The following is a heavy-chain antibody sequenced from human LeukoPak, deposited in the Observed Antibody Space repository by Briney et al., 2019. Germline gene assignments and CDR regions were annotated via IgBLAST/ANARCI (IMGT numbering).Heavy chain of an antibody. D-gene: IGHD6-13*01. Sequence: SETLSLTCAVSGGSISSGGYSWRWLRQPPGKGLEWIGYIYHSGSTYYNPSLKSRVTISVDRSKNQFSLKLSSVTAADTAVYYCARAAAGAEYFQHWGQGTLVTVSS. CDR1: GGSISSGGYS. J-gene: IGHJ1*01. CDR3: ARAAAGAEYFQH. V-gene: IGHV4-30-2*01. CDR2: IYHSGST.